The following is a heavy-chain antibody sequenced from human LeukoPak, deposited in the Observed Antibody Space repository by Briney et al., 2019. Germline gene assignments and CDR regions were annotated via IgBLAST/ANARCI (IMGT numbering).Heavy chain of an antibody. V-gene: IGHV1-69*05. J-gene: IGHJ4*02. D-gene: IGHD1-26*01. Sequence: ASVKVSCKASGGTFSSYAISWVRPAPGQGHEWMGRIIPIFGTANYAQKFQGRVTITTDESTSTAYMELSSLRSEDTAVYYCARGSEVGPTVYWGQGTLVTVSS. CDR1: GGTFSSYA. CDR3: ARGSEVGPTVY. CDR2: IIPIFGTA.